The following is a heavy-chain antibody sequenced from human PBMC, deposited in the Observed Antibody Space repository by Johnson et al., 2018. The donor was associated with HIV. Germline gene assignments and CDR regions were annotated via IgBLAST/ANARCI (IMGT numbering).Heavy chain of an antibody. Sequence: EVQLVESGGGLVQPGGSLRLSCAASGFTFSSYWMGWVRQAPGKGLEWVSAISGRGGSTYYADPVKGRFTISRDNSKNTLYLQMNSLRAEDTAVYYCAKDRTSAQSAFDIWGQGTMVTVSS. V-gene: IGHV3-23*04. J-gene: IGHJ3*02. CDR1: GFTFSSYW. CDR3: AKDRTSAQSAFDI. D-gene: IGHD1-1*01. CDR2: ISGRGGST.